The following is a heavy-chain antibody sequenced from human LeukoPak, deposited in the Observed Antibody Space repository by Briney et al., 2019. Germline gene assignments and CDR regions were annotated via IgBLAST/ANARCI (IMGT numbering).Heavy chain of an antibody. V-gene: IGHV4-59*12. CDR2: IYYSGST. J-gene: IGHJ4*02. CDR3: ASRSGYYNY. D-gene: IGHD3-22*01. Sequence: SETLSLTCTVSGGSISTYYWGWIRQPPGKRLEWIGYIYYSGSTTYNPSLKSRVTISVDKSKNQFSLKLSSVTAADTAVYYCASRSGYYNYWGQGTLVTVSS. CDR1: GGSISTYY.